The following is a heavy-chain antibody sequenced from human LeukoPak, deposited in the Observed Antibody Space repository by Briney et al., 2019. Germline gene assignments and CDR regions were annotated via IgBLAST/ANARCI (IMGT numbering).Heavy chain of an antibody. D-gene: IGHD7-27*01. CDR1: GFTFSSYS. Sequence: KSGGSLRLSCAASGFTFSSYSMNWVRQAPVKELEWVSSISSSSSYIYYADSVKGRFTISRDNAKNSLYLQMNSLRAEDTAVYYCAREGLTRETDYWGQGTLVTVSS. CDR3: AREGLTRETDY. J-gene: IGHJ4*02. V-gene: IGHV3-21*01. CDR2: ISSSSSYI.